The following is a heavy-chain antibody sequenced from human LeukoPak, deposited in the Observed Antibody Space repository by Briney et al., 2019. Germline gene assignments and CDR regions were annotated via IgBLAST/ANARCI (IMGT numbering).Heavy chain of an antibody. J-gene: IGHJ3*01. CDR2: ITYSGSTI. CDR1: GFTFSSYA. Sequence: GGSLRLSCAASGFTFSSYAMNWVRQAPGKGLEWVSYITYSGSTIYYADSVKGRFTISRDNAKNSLYLQMNSLRAEDTAVYYCARETSSGYYFDGFDLWGQGTMVTVSS. D-gene: IGHD3-22*01. CDR3: ARETSSGYYFDGFDL. V-gene: IGHV3-48*03.